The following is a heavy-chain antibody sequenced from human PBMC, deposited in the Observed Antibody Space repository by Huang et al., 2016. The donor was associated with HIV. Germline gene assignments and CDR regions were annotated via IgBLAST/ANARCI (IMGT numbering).Heavy chain of an antibody. CDR1: GFPVTTNY. D-gene: IGHD3-10*01. V-gene: IGHV3-53*01. CDR3: AREMMVRGVSVPITDGYFYYGMDV. J-gene: IGHJ6*02. Sequence: VQLVESGGALVQPGGSLSLSCAASGFPVTTNYMNWVRQAPGKGLGVVETIESGEKTSRADSVKGRITVSRDNSKNTMYLQMNSLRVEDTATYYCAREMMVRGVSVPITDGYFYYGMDVWGHGTTVSVSS. CDR2: IESGEKT.